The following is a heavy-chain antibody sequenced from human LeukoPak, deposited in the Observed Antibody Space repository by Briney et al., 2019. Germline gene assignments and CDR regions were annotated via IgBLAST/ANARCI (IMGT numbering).Heavy chain of an antibody. CDR1: GFTVSSNY. CDR3: AREAVTRNYFDY. CDR2: IYSGGST. V-gene: IGHV3-53*01. D-gene: IGHD4-17*01. Sequence: GGALRLSCAASGFTVSSNYMNWVRQAPGKGLEWVSVIYSGGSTYYADSVKGRFTISRDNSKNTLFLQMNSLRAEDTAVYYCAREAVTRNYFDYWGQGTLVTVSS. J-gene: IGHJ4*02.